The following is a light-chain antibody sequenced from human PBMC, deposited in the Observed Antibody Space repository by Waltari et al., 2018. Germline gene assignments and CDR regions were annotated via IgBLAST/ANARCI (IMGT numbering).Light chain of an antibody. CDR1: SSDIGRYNY. CDR2: DVR. V-gene: IGLV2-14*03. J-gene: IGLJ2*01. CDR3: NSFTSSNTVI. Sequence: QSALTHPASVSGSPGQSITISCTGTSSDIGRYNYVSWFQQHPGKAPKLMIYDVRNQPSGVTNRFSGSKSDYTASLTISGLQAEDEAVYFCNSFTSSNTVIFGGGTKLTV.